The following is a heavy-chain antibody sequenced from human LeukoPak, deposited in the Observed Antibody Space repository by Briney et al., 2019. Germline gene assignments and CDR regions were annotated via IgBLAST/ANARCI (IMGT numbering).Heavy chain of an antibody. CDR3: ARFSAHHGALLDY. CDR1: GYTFSGYY. Sequence: EASVKVSCKASGYTFSGYYIHWVRQAPGQGLEWMGWINPHSGGTNYAQKFQGRVTMTRDTSINTAYMELSRLRSDDTAVYYCARFSAHHGALLDYWGQGTLVTVSS. J-gene: IGHJ4*02. V-gene: IGHV1-2*02. CDR2: INPHSGGT. D-gene: IGHD1-14*01.